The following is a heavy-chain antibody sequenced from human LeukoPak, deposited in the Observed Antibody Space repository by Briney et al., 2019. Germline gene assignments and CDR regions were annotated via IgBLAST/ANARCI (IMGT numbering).Heavy chain of an antibody. CDR1: GGSFSGYY. V-gene: IGHV4-34*01. Sequence: SETLSLTCAVYGGSFSGYYWSWIRQPPGKGLEWIGEINHSGSTNYNPSLKSRVTISLDTSKNQFSLKLSSVTAADTAVYYCARTRRFYSSGWYYFDYWGQGTLVTVSS. CDR3: ARTRRFYSSGWYYFDY. D-gene: IGHD6-19*01. J-gene: IGHJ4*02. CDR2: INHSGST.